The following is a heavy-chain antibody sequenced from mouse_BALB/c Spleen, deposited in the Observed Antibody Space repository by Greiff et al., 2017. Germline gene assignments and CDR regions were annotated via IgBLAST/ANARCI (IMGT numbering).Heavy chain of an antibody. D-gene: IGHD2-4*01. CDR1: GYSITSGYY. J-gene: IGHJ4*01. CDR3: ARDDDLPRRGYAMDY. Sequence: EVQLQQSGPGLVKPSQSLSLTCSVTGYSITSGYYWNWIRQFPGNKLEWMGYISYDGSNNYNPSLKNRISITRDTSKNQFFLKLNSVTTEDTATYYCARDDDLPRRGYAMDYWGQGTAVTVSS. V-gene: IGHV3-6*02. CDR2: ISYDGSN.